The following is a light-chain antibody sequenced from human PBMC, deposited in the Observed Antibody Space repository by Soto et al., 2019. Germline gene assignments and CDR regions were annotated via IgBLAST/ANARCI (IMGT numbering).Light chain of an antibody. CDR2: GAS. J-gene: IGKJ1*01. Sequence: EIVMTQSPATLSVSPGGGASLSCRASQSVGSNLAWYQQRPGQAPRLLIFGASTRATGVPVRFSGSGSGTDFTLTISSLQSEDFAIYYCQQYNNWPETFGQGTNVEIK. CDR1: QSVGSN. V-gene: IGKV3-15*01. CDR3: QQYNNWPET.